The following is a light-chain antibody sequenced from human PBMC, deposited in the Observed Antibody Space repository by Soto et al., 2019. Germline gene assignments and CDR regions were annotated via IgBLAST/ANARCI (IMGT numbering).Light chain of an antibody. V-gene: IGLV2-14*01. Sequence: QSALTQPASVSGSPGQSITISCTGTSSDVGGYNYVSWYQQHPGKAPKLMIYEVSNRPSGVSNRFSGSKSGNTASLTISGLQAEDEADYYCSSYTSSSTFFGTGTKVTAL. CDR2: EVS. CDR1: SSDVGGYNY. J-gene: IGLJ1*01. CDR3: SSYTSSSTF.